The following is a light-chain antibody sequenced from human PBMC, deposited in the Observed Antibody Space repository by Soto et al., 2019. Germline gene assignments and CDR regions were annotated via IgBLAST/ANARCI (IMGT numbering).Light chain of an antibody. V-gene: IGLV2-14*01. CDR2: EVN. CDR3: SSYTSSSTPNV. CDR1: SSDVGGYNY. J-gene: IGLJ3*02. Sequence: QSALTQPASVSGSPGQSITISCTGTSSDVGGYNYVSWYQQHPGKAPKLMIYEVNNRPSGVSNRFSGSKSGNTASLTISGLQAEDEADYYCSSYTSSSTPNVFGGGTKLTVL.